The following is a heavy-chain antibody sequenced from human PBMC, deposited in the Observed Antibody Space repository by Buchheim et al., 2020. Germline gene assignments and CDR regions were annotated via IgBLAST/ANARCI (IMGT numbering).Heavy chain of an antibody. V-gene: IGHV1-2*02. CDR2: INPNSGGT. CDR3: ARDQGGYCSSTSCPAVGMDV. D-gene: IGHD2-2*03. Sequence: QVQLVQSGAEVKKPGASVKVSCKASGYTFTGYYMHWVRQAPGQGLEWMGWINPNSGGTNYAQKFQGRATMTRDTSISTAYMELSRLRSDDTAVYYCARDQGGYCSSTSCPAVGMDVWGQGTT. CDR1: GYTFTGYY. J-gene: IGHJ6*02.